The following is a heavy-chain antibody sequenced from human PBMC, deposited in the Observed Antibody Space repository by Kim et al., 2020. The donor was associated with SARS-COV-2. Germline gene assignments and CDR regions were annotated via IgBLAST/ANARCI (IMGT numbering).Heavy chain of an antibody. D-gene: IGHD6-19*01. Sequence: GGSLRLSCAASGFTFSSYDMHWVRQATGKGLEWVSAIGTAGDPYYQGSVKGRFTISRENAKNSLYLQINSLRAGDTAVYYCARGRGSSGGYRAFDIWGQGTMVTVSS. CDR2: IGTAGDP. CDR1: GFTFSSYD. V-gene: IGHV3-13*05. CDR3: ARGRGSSGGYRAFDI. J-gene: IGHJ3*02.